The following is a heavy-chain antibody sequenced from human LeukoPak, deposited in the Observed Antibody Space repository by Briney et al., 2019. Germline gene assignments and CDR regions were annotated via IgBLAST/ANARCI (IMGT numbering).Heavy chain of an antibody. J-gene: IGHJ4*02. V-gene: IGHV4-59*01. Sequence: SETLSLTCTVSGGSSSSFYWSWLRQPPGKGLEWIGYIEYTGSTNYNPSLKSRVTISLDTSKNQFSLKLSSVSAADTAVYYCAREVGDGQYHFDYWGQGTLVTVSS. CDR1: GGSSSSFY. CDR3: AREVGDGQYHFDY. D-gene: IGHD5-24*01. CDR2: IEYTGST.